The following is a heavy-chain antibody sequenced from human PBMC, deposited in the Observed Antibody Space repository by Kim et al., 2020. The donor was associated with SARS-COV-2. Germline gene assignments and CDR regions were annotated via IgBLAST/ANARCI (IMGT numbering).Heavy chain of an antibody. V-gene: IGHV3-7*03. Sequence: GGSLRLSCAASGFTFSSNYMSWVRQAPGKGLEWVAKIKPDGGEKYYVDSVKGRFTISRDNAKNSLYLQMNSLRAEDTAVYYCAILWVSWGQGTLVTVSS. D-gene: IGHD3-16*01. CDR2: IKPDGGEK. CDR3: AILWVS. J-gene: IGHJ5*02. CDR1: GFTFSSNY.